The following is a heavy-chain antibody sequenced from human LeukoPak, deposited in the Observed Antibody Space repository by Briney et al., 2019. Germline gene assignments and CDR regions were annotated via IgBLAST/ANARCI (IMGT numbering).Heavy chain of an antibody. CDR3: ARDGAAGGSGWYEAVGYFDL. J-gene: IGHJ2*01. V-gene: IGHV3-74*01. CDR2: INSDGSST. Sequence: GGSLRLSCAASGFTFSSYWMHWVRQAPGKGLVWVPRINSDGSSTSYADSVKGRFTISRDNAKNTLYLQMNSLRAEDTAVYYCARDGAAGGSGWYEAVGYFDLWGRGTLVTVSS. CDR1: GFTFSSYW. D-gene: IGHD6-19*01.